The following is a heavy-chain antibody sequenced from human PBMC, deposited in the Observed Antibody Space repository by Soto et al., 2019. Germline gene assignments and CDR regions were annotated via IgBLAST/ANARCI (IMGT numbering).Heavy chain of an antibody. J-gene: IGHJ4*02. CDR1: GYTFTSYA. Sequence: QVQLVQSGAEVKKPGASVKVSCKASGYTFTSYARHWVRQAPGQRLEWMGWINAGNGNTKYSQKFQGRVTITRDTSASTAYMELSSLRSEDTAVYYCARAKGATTVTTQFDYWGQGTLVTVSS. V-gene: IGHV1-3*01. CDR2: INAGNGNT. CDR3: ARAKGATTVTTQFDY. D-gene: IGHD4-17*01.